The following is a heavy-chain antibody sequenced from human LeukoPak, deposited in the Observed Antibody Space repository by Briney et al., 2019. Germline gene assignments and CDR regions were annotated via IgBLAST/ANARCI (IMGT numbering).Heavy chain of an antibody. V-gene: IGHV1-18*01. J-gene: IGHJ4*02. Sequence: ASVKVSCKTSGYTFRSYAISWVRQAPGQGLERMGWINVYNGYTNYARNFQGRVTMTTDTSTSTAYMEVRSLRSDDTAVYYCAGVECSSTTCYDDYWGQGTLVIVSS. CDR1: GYTFRSYA. CDR3: AGVECSSTTCYDDY. CDR2: INVYNGYT. D-gene: IGHD2-2*01.